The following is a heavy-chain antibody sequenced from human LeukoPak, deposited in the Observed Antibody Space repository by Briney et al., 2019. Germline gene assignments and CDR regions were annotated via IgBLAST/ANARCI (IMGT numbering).Heavy chain of an antibody. CDR2: ISYGGSNK. V-gene: IGHV3-30*19. CDR3: ASPPYGDSDVGPLDY. J-gene: IGHJ4*02. CDR1: GFTFSSYG. D-gene: IGHD4-17*01. Sequence: GGSLRLSCAASGFTFSSYGMHWVRQALGKGLEWVAVISYGGSNKYYADSVKGRFTISRDNSKNTLYLQMNSLRAEDTAVYYCASPPYGDSDVGPLDYWGQGTLVTVSS.